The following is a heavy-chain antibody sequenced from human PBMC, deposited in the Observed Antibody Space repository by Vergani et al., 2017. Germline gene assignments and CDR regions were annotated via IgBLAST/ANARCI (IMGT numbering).Heavy chain of an antibody. J-gene: IGHJ6*02. CDR2: IVVGSGNT. D-gene: IGHD3-3*01. CDR3: AADSGFLEWLSTPYGMDV. V-gene: IGHV1-58*02. CDR1: GFTFTSSA. Sequence: QMQLVQSGPEVKKPGTSVKVSCKASGFTFTSSAMQWVRQARGQRLEWIGWIVVGSGNTNYAQKFQERVTITRDMSTSTAYMELSSLRSEDTAVYYCAADSGFLEWLSTPYGMDVWGQGTTVTVSS.